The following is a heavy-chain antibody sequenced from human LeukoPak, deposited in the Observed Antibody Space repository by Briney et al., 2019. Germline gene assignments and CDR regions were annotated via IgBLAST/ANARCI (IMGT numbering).Heavy chain of an antibody. CDR1: GFTFRSYA. Sequence: GGSLRLSCAASGFTFRSYAMSWVRHAPGKGLWWVSAISGSGGGTYYADSVMGRFTISRDNSKNTLYLQMNTMTAEDTAVYYCAKDHREYYDFWSGYFPNYFDYWGQGTLVTVSS. CDR3: AKDHREYYDFWSGYFPNYFDY. D-gene: IGHD3-3*01. J-gene: IGHJ4*02. CDR2: ISGSGGGT. V-gene: IGHV3-23*01.